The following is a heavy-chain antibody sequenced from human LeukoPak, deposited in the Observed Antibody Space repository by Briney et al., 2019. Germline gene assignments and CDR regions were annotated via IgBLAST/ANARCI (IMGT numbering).Heavy chain of an antibody. V-gene: IGHV3-23*01. CDR1: GFTFSSYA. CDR3: AKGGIVVVVAATRVVPHYFDY. D-gene: IGHD2-15*01. J-gene: IGHJ4*02. Sequence: GGSLRLSCAASGFTFSSYAMSWVRQAPGKGLEWVSAISGSGGSTYYADSVKGRFTIPRDNSKNTLYLQMNSLRAEDTAVYYCAKGGIVVVVAATRVVPHYFDYWGQGTLVTVSS. CDR2: ISGSGGST.